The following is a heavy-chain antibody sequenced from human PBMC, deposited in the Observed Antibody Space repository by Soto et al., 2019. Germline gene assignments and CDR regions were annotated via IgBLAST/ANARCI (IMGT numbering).Heavy chain of an antibody. V-gene: IGHV3-23*01. J-gene: IGHJ4*02. CDR1: GFTFSSYA. CDR2: ISGSGGST. Sequence: PGGSLRLSCAASGFTFSSYAMSWVRQAPGKGLEWVSAISGSGGSTYYADSVKGRFTISRDNSKNTLYLQMNSLRAEDTAVYYCAKDPGDYYGSGSYFDYWGQGTLVTVSS. D-gene: IGHD3-10*01. CDR3: AKDPGDYYGSGSYFDY.